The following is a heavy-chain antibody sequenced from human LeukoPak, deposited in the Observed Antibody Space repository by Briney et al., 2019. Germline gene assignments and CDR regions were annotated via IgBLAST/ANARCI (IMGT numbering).Heavy chain of an antibody. V-gene: IGHV5-51*01. CDR1: GYLFTNDW. CDR3: ATTYRSGWHYYFDY. D-gene: IGHD6-19*01. J-gene: IGHJ4*02. CDR2: IFPGYSDT. Sequence: GESLKISCKGFGYLFTNDWIGWVRQMPGRGLEWMGIIFPGYSDTIYSPSFQGLVTISADKSVNTAYLQWSSLKASDTAICYCATTYRSGWHYYFDYWGQGTLVTVSS.